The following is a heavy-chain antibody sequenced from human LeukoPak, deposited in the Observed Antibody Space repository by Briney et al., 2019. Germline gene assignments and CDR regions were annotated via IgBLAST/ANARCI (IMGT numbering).Heavy chain of an antibody. D-gene: IGHD5-12*01. CDR3: ARGQNRGWLREGANDY. CDR1: GYTFTSYD. CDR2: MNPNSGNT. Sequence: ASVTVSCKASGYTFTSYDINWVRQAPGQGLEWMGWMNPNSGNTGFAQKFQGRVTMTRNTSISTAYMELSSLRSEDTAVYYCARGQNRGWLREGANDYWGQGTLVTVSS. J-gene: IGHJ4*02. V-gene: IGHV1-8*01.